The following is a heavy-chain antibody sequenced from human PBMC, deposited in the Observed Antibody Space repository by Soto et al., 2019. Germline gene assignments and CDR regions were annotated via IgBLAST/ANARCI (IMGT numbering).Heavy chain of an antibody. J-gene: IGHJ4*02. V-gene: IGHV1-69*01. CDR1: GGTFSSYA. Sequence: QVQLVQSGAEVKKPGSSVKVSCKASGGTFSSYAISWVRQAPGQGLEWMGGIIPIFGTANYAQKFQGRVTITADESTSTAYMELSSLRSEETAVYYCARGGAYYDFWSGYYTQSYYFDYWGQGTLVTVSS. CDR3: ARGGAYYDFWSGYYTQSYYFDY. D-gene: IGHD3-3*01. CDR2: IIPIFGTA.